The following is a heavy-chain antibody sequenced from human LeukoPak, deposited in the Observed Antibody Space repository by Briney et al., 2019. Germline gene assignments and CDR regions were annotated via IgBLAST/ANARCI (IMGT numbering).Heavy chain of an antibody. CDR3: ARIDRDFYYMDV. CDR2: IISSGSTI. V-gene: IGHV3-48*03. Sequence: PGGSLRLSCEASGFSFSTREMNWLRHAPGKGPEWVSYIISSGSTIYYADSVQGRFTTSRDNAKNLLFLQMNSLRPEDTGVYYCARIDRDFYYMDVWGKGTTVTVSS. J-gene: IGHJ6*03. CDR1: GFSFSTRE. D-gene: IGHD3-22*01.